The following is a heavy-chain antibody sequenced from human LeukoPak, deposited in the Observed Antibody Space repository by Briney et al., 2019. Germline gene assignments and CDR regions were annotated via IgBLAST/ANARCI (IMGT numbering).Heavy chain of an antibody. V-gene: IGHV1-58*02. CDR2: IVVGSGNT. Sequence: SVKVSCKASGFTFTRSAMQWVRQARGQRLEWIGWIVVGSGNTNYAQKFQERVTITRDTSTSTAYMELSILRSEDTAVYFCAAADYYDSSGYYPYAFHIWGQGTMVTVSS. CDR1: GFTFTRSA. J-gene: IGHJ3*02. CDR3: AAADYYDSSGYYPYAFHI. D-gene: IGHD3-22*01.